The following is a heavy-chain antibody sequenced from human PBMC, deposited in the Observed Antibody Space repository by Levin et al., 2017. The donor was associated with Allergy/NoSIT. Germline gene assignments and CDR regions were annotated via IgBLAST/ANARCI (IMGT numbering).Heavy chain of an antibody. Sequence: GGSLRLSCAASGFTVSSNYMSWVRQAPGKGLEWVSVIYSGGSTYYADSVKGRFTISRDNSKNTLYLQMNSLRAEDTAVYYCARDWWFGELYIGTPPNYYYYYMDVWGKGTTVTVSS. D-gene: IGHD3-10*01. CDR2: IYSGGST. CDR3: ARDWWFGELYIGTPPNYYYYYMDV. V-gene: IGHV3-66*01. J-gene: IGHJ6*03. CDR1: GFTVSSNY.